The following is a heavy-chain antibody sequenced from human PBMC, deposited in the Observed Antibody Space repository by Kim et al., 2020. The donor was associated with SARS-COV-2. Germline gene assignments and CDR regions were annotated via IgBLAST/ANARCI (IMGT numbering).Heavy chain of an antibody. CDR3: AKDRVIVVLEGGSVQH. V-gene: IGHV3-30*18. D-gene: IGHD3-22*01. J-gene: IGHJ1*01. Sequence: GGSLRLSCAASGFTFSSYGMHWVRQAPGKGLEWVAVISYDGSNKYYADSVKGRFTISRDNSKNTLYLQMNSLRAEDTAVYYCAKDRVIVVLEGGSVQHWGQGTLVTVSS. CDR1: GFTFSSYG. CDR2: ISYDGSNK.